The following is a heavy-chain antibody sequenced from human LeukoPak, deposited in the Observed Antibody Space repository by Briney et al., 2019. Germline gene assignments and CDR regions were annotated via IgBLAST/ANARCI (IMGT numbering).Heavy chain of an antibody. CDR1: GFTFSSYG. J-gene: IGHJ4*02. V-gene: IGHV3-30*18. CDR3: AKWPIRDVDTAMAPPDY. Sequence: PPGRSLRLSCAASGFTFSSYGIHWVRQAPGKGLEWVAVISYDGSNKYYADSVKGRFTISRDNSKNTLYLQMNSLRAEDTAVYYCAKWPIRDVDTAMAPPDYWGQGILVTVSS. D-gene: IGHD5-18*01. CDR2: ISYDGSNK.